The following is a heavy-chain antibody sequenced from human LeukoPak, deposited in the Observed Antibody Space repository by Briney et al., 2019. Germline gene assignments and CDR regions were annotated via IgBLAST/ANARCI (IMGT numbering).Heavy chain of an antibody. CDR3: TRGGGGSFPHY. J-gene: IGHJ4*02. Sequence: GGSLRLSCVTSGFTFINYAMTWVRQAPGKGLEWVSDIYSGGSTYYADSVKGRFTISRDNSKNTLYLQMNSLRAEDTAVYYCTRGGGGSFPHYWGQGTLVTVSS. D-gene: IGHD2-21*01. CDR2: IYSGGST. CDR1: GFTFINYA. V-gene: IGHV3-53*01.